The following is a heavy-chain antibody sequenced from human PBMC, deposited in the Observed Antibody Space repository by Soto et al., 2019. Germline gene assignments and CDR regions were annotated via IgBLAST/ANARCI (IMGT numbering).Heavy chain of an antibody. Sequence: QVQLVESGGGVVQPGRSLRLSCAASGFTFSSYGMHWVRQAPGKGLEWVAVISYDGSNKYYADSVKGRFTISRDNSKNTLYLQMNSLRAEDTAVYYCAKDVAAAGTYYYYYYGMDVW. CDR1: GFTFSSYG. CDR3: AKDVAAAGTYYYYYYGMDV. V-gene: IGHV3-30*18. D-gene: IGHD6-13*01. J-gene: IGHJ6*01. CDR2: ISYDGSNK.